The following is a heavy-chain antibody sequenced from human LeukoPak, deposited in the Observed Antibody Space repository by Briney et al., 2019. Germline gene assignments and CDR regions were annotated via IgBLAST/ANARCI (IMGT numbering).Heavy chain of an antibody. Sequence: PRGSLRLSCAAPGFTFSSYAMSWVRQAPGKGLEWVSAISGSGGSTYYADSVKGRFTISRDNSKNTLYLQMNSLRAEDTAVYYCAKRAPVAAAGTGRYFDYWGQGTLVTVSS. CDR3: AKRAPVAAAGTGRYFDY. D-gene: IGHD1/OR15-1a*01. J-gene: IGHJ4*02. CDR1: GFTFSSYA. V-gene: IGHV3-23*01. CDR2: ISGSGGST.